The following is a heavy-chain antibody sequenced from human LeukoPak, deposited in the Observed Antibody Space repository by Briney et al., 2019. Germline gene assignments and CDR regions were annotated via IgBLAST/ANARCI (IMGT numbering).Heavy chain of an antibody. CDR2: ISPSGGST. CDR1: GFTFSSYA. D-gene: IGHD5-24*01. CDR3: AKKIGGYNSFDY. V-gene: IGHV3-23*01. Sequence: PGGSLRLSCAASGFTFSSYAMNWVRQAPGKGLECISSISPSGGSTYYADSVKGRFTISRDNSKNTLYLQINSLRAEGTAIYYCAKKIGGYNSFDYWGQGTLVTVSS. J-gene: IGHJ4*02.